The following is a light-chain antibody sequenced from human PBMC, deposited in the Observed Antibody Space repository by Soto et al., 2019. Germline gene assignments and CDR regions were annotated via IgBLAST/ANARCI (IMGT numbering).Light chain of an antibody. Sequence: SSELTQPSSVSVSPGQTARITCSGDVLAKKYARWFQQKPGQAPVLVIYKDSERPSGIPERFSGSSSGTTVTLTISGAQVEDEADYYCYSAADNNPLVFGGGTKVTVL. CDR3: YSAADNNPLV. J-gene: IGLJ2*01. CDR1: VLAKKY. V-gene: IGLV3-27*01. CDR2: KDS.